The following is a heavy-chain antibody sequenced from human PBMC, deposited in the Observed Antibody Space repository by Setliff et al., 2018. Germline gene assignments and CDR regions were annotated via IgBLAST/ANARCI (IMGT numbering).Heavy chain of an antibody. CDR2: ISPDGTIT. CDR3: ARDGVFYAMDV. V-gene: IGHV3-74*01. D-gene: IGHD2-2*01. Sequence: GGSLRLSCGASGFTFRKYWMYWVRQVPGKGLVWVSRISPDGTITNYADSVKGRFTISRDNAKNTLYLQMNSLRADDTALYYCARDGVFYAMDVWGQGTTVTVSS. J-gene: IGHJ6*02. CDR1: GFTFRKYW.